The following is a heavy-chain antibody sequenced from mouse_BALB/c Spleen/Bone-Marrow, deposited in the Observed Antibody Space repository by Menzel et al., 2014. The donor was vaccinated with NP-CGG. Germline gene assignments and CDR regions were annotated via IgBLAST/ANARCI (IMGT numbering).Heavy chain of an antibody. D-gene: IGHD1-1*01. V-gene: IGHV5-6*01. J-gene: IGHJ4*01. CDR2: ISSGGSYT. CDR1: GFTFSSYG. CDR3: ASTITTVVAEDAMDY. Sequence: DVHLVESGGDLVKPGGSLKLSCAASGFTFSSYGMSWVRQTPVKRLEWVATISSGGSYTHYPDSVKGRFTISRDNAKNTLYLQMSSLKSEDTAMYYCASTITTVVAEDAMDYWGQGTSVTVSS.